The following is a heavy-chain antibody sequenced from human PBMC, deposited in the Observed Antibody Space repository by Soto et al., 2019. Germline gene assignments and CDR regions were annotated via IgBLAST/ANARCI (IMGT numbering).Heavy chain of an antibody. D-gene: IGHD3-10*01. J-gene: IGHJ6*03. CDR1: GGSFSGYY. V-gene: IGHV4-34*01. CDR3: ARGQRGSGSKYYYYMDV. CDR2: INHSGST. Sequence: SETLSLTCAVYGGSFSGYYWSWIRQPPGKGLEWIGEINHSGSTNYNPPLKSRVTISVDTSKNQFSLKLSSVTAADTAVYYCARGQRGSGSKYYYYMDVWGKGTTVTVSS.